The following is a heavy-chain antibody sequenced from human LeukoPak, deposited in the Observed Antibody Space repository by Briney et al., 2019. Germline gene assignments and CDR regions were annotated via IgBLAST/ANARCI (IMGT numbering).Heavy chain of an antibody. D-gene: IGHD2-15*01. V-gene: IGHV1-2*06. CDR2: INPNCGGT. J-gene: IGHJ5*02. Sequence: GASVKVSCKAAGYTFTGYYMFWVRQAPGQGLEWMGRINPNCGGTNYAQKFQGRVTMTRDTSISTAYMELSRLRSDDTAVYYCARGYCSGGSCYSVENWFDPWGQGTLVTVSS. CDR3: ARGYCSGGSCYSVENWFDP. CDR1: GYTFTGYY.